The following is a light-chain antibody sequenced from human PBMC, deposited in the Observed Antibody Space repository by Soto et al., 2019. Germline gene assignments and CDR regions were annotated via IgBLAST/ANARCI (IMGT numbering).Light chain of an antibody. CDR2: SAS. CDR1: QTMTRAY. Sequence: EIVLMESPGTLSLSPGEIATLSCRAIQTMTRAYVAWYQQKPGQAPMLLIYSASYSATGISDKFSGSGSGTGFSLTISRLEPEDSGVYHSHHYHRXPQTSGKGTKV. J-gene: IGKJ2*01. CDR3: HHYHRXPQT. V-gene: IGKV3-20*01.